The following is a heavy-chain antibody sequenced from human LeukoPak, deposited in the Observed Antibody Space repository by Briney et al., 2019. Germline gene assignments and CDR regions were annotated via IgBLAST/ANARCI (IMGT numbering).Heavy chain of an antibody. CDR1: GFKFSNNL. CDR2: IKQDISET. J-gene: IGHJ3*02. CDR3: ARANPSRAFDI. D-gene: IGHD1-14*01. V-gene: IGHV3-7*01. Sequence: GGSLRLSCAASGFKFSNNLMNWVRQAPGKGLEWVANIKQDISETYCVDSVKGRITISRDNAKNSLNLQMNSLRVEDTAVYYCARANPSRAFDIWGQGTMVTVSS.